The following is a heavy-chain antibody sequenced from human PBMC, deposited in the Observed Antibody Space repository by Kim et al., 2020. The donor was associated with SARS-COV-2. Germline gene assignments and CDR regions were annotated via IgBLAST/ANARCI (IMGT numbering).Heavy chain of an antibody. CDR3: ARVATPQADIVVVPAAIRDYYYYGMDV. D-gene: IGHD2-2*02. J-gene: IGHJ6*02. CDR1: GGSISSYY. CDR2: IYTSGST. Sequence: SETLSLTCTVSGGSISSYYWSWIRQPAGKGLEWIGRIYTSGSTNYNPSLKSRVTMSVDTSKNQFSLKLSSVTAADTAVYYCARVATPQADIVVVPAAIRDYYYYGMDVWGQGTTVTVSS. V-gene: IGHV4-4*07.